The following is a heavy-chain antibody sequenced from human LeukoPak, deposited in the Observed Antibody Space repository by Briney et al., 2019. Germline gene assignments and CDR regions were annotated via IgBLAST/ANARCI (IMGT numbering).Heavy chain of an antibody. CDR2: MNPNSGNT. J-gene: IGHJ5*02. CDR1: GYTFTSYD. D-gene: IGHD3-10*01. CDR3: ARKGLRGVRLNWFDP. Sequence: ASVKVSCKASGYTFTSYDINWVRQATGQGLEWMGWMNPNSGNTGYAQKFQGRVIMTRNSSINTAYMELSSLTSEGTAVYYCARKGLRGVRLNWFDPWGQGTLVTVSS. V-gene: IGHV1-8*01.